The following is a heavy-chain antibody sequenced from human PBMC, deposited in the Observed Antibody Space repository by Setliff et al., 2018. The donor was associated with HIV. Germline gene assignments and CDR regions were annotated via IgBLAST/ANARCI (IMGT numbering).Heavy chain of an antibody. CDR3: ARDQRTAVAGTYY. V-gene: IGHV4-59*11. CDR1: GGSISSHY. J-gene: IGHJ4*02. Sequence: PSETLSLTCTVSGGSISSHYWSWIRQPPGKGLEWIGYIYYSGSTIYNPPLKSRVAISVDTSKNQFSLKLTSVTAADAAVYYCARDQRTAVAGTYYWGQGTLVTVSS. D-gene: IGHD6-19*01. CDR2: IYYSGST.